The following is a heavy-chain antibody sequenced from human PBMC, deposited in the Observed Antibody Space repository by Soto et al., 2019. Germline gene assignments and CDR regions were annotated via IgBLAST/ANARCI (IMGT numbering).Heavy chain of an antibody. V-gene: IGHV3-33*01. Sequence: QAGGSLRLSCAASGFTFSSYGMHWVRQAPGKGLEWVAVIWYDGSNKYYADSVKGRFTISRDNSKNTLYLQMNSLRAEDTAVYYCAREGGYDQTYGMDVWGQGTTVTVSS. CDR1: GFTFSSYG. CDR2: IWYDGSNK. D-gene: IGHD5-12*01. J-gene: IGHJ6*02. CDR3: AREGGYDQTYGMDV.